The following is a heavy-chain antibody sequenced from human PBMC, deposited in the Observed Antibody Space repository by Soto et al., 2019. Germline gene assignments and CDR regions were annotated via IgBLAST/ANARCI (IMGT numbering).Heavy chain of an antibody. J-gene: IGHJ5*02. CDR3: TRDASRDSSARGWFDP. V-gene: IGHV3-21*02. CDR1: GFTFRSFT. Sequence: EVQLVESGGGLVKPGGSLRLSCAASGFTFRSFTMNWVRQAPGKGLEWVSTISSNSAYIYYTDALRGRFTISRDNAKNSPHLQMNSLRAEDTAVYYCTRDASRDSSARGWFDPWCPGTLVSVSS. D-gene: IGHD6-13*01. CDR2: ISSNSAYI.